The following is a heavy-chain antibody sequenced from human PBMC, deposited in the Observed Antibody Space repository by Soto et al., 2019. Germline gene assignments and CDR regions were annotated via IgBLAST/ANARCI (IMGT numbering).Heavy chain of an antibody. D-gene: IGHD6-13*01. CDR2: IYYSGST. CDR3: ARAYGSIAAVQVLDY. CDR1: GGSISSYY. Sequence: SETLSLTCTVSGGSISSYYWSWIRQPPGKGLEWIGYIYYSGSTNYNPSLKSRVTISVDTSKNQFSLKLSSVTAADTAVYYCARAYGSIAAVQVLDYWGQGTLVTVSS. J-gene: IGHJ4*02. V-gene: IGHV4-59*01.